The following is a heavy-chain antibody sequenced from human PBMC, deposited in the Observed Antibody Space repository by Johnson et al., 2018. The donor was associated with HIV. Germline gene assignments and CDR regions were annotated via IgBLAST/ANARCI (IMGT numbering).Heavy chain of an antibody. J-gene: IGHJ3*02. D-gene: IGHD1-26*01. V-gene: IGHV3-30-3*01. CDR2: ISYDGSNK. Sequence: QVQLVESGGGLVQPGGSLRLSCAASGFTFSSYDMHWVRQATGKGLEWVAVISYDGSNKYYADSVKGRFTISRDNSKNTLYLQMNSLRAEDTAVYYCARDKVDDAFDIWGQGTMVTVSS. CDR3: ARDKVDDAFDI. CDR1: GFTFSSYD.